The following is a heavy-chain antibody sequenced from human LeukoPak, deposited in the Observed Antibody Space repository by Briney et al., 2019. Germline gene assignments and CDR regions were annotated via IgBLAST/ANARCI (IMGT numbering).Heavy chain of an antibody. CDR1: GGSFSGYY. J-gene: IGHJ6*03. CDR2: INHSGSA. CDR3: ARVLGRRAPYYYYYMDV. D-gene: IGHD2-15*01. Sequence: SETLSLTCAVYGGSFSGYYWSWIRQPPGKGLEWMGGINHSGSANYNPSLKSRVTISVDTSKNQFSLKLSSVTAADTAVYYRARVLGRRAPYYYYYMDVWGKGTTVTVSS. V-gene: IGHV4-34*01.